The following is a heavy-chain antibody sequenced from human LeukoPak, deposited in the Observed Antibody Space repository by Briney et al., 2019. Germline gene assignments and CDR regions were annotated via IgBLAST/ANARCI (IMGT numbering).Heavy chain of an antibody. V-gene: IGHV3-21*01. D-gene: IGHD2/OR15-2a*01. Sequence: GGSLRLSCAASGFTFSSYSMSWVRQAPGKGLEWVSSISSSSTYRYYAASVKGRFTISRDNAKNSLYLQMNSLRAEDTAVYYCLRIFDYWGQGTLVTVSS. CDR1: GFTFSSYS. CDR2: ISSSSTYR. CDR3: LRIFDY. J-gene: IGHJ4*02.